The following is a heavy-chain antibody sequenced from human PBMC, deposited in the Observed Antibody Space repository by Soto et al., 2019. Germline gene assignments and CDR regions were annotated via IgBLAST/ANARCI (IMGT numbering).Heavy chain of an antibody. J-gene: IGHJ6*02. D-gene: IGHD1-26*01. Sequence: ASVKVSCKASGYTFTSDAMHWVRQAPGQRLEWMGWINAGNGNTKYSQKFQGRVTITRDTSASTAYMELSSLRADDTAVYYCARDMSGGTYNYYYGMDVWGQGTTVTVSS. CDR2: INAGNGNT. CDR3: ARDMSGGTYNYYYGMDV. CDR1: GYTFTSDA. V-gene: IGHV1-3*01.